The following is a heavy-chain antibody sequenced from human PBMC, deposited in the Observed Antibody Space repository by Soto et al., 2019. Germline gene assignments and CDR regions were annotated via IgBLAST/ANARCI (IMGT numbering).Heavy chain of an antibody. CDR2: ISSSSGTK. V-gene: IGHV3-48*02. D-gene: IGHD3-22*01. Sequence: GGSLRLSCAASGFTLRSYSMNWVRQAPGKGLEWVSYISSSSGTKYYADSVKGRFTISRDNAMNSLYPQMNSLRDEDTAVYYCARSYDDSSGFTADYWGQGSLVTVSS. CDR1: GFTLRSYS. CDR3: ARSYDDSSGFTADY. J-gene: IGHJ4*02.